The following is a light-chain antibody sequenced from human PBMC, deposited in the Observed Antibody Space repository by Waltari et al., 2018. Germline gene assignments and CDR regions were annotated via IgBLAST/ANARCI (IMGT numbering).Light chain of an antibody. Sequence: QSVLTQPPSVSAAPGQKVTIPCSGSSSNIGNYFLSWYHQLPGATPKLLIYDNNKRPSGIPDRFSASKSGTSATLDITGLQIGDEADYYCATWDNSLTAVVFGGGTKLTVL. V-gene: IGLV1-51*01. J-gene: IGLJ2*01. CDR1: SSNIGNYF. CDR3: ATWDNSLTAVV. CDR2: DNN.